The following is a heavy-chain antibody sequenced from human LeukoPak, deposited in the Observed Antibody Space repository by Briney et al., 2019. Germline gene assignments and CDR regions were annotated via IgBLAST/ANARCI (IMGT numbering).Heavy chain of an antibody. CDR3: AREALGYCGGGNCYRFDK. CDR1: GGSISRGGYY. V-gene: IGHV4-31*03. Sequence: SETLSLTCSVSGGSISRGGYYWNWIRQHPGKGLEWIGYIYYSGRTYHNPSLKSRVTISLDTSKNQFSLTLNSVTAADTAVYYCAREALGYCGGGNCYRFDKWGQGTLVAVSS. D-gene: IGHD2-15*01. J-gene: IGHJ4*02. CDR2: IYYSGRT.